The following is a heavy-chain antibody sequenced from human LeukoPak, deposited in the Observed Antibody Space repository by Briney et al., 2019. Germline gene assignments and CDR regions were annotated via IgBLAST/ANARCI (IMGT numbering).Heavy chain of an antibody. J-gene: IGHJ4*02. CDR1: GGSFSGYY. D-gene: IGHD3-3*01. V-gene: IGHV4-34*01. CDR2: INHSGST. CDR3: ARGFWSGYSDY. Sequence: SETLSLTCAVYGGSFSGYYWSWIRQPPGKGLEWIGEINHSGSTNYNPSLKSRVTISVDTSKNQFSLKLSSVTAADTAVYYCARGFWSGYSDYWGQGTLVTVSS.